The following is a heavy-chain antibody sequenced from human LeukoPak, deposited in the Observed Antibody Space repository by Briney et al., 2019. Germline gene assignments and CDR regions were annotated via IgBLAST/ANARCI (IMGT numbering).Heavy chain of an antibody. D-gene: IGHD3-22*01. V-gene: IGHV1-69*04. J-gene: IGHJ4*02. CDR3: ARGYYYDSSGYSPPPDY. CDR2: IIPILGIA. CDR1: GGTFSSYA. Sequence: SVKVSCKASGGTFSSYAISWVRQAPGQGLEWMGRIIPILGIANYAQKFQGRVTITADKSTSTAYMELSSLRSEDTAVYYCARGYYYDSSGYSPPPDYWGQGTLVTVSS.